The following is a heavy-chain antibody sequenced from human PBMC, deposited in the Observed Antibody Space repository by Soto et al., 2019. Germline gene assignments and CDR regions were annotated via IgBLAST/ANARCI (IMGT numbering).Heavy chain of an antibody. CDR2: VTGRGGTT. CDR1: GFSFDSFA. CDR3: ARDKGPAFDI. Sequence: EVQLLESGGGLVQPGGSVRLSCVASGFSFDSFAMNWVRQAPGKGLEWVSAVTGRGGTTYYRDSVKGRFTVSRDNSKNTVYLEMNSLRVEDTAVHYCARDKGPAFDIWGLGTMVTVSS. V-gene: IGHV3-23*01. J-gene: IGHJ3*02.